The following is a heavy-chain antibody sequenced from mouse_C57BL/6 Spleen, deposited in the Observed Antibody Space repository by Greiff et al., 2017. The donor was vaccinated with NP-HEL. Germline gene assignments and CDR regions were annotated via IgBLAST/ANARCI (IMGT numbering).Heavy chain of an antibody. CDR2: IYPGDGDT. D-gene: IGHD2-4*01. CDR3: ARPYYDYDEGFAY. J-gene: IGHJ3*01. Sequence: LQESGAELVKPGASVKISCKASGYAFSSYWMNWVKQRPGKGLEWIGQIYPGDGDTNYNGKFKGKATLTADKSSSTAYMQLSSLTSEDSAVYFCARPYYDYDEGFAYWGKGTLVTVSA. CDR1: GYAFSSYW. V-gene: IGHV1-80*01.